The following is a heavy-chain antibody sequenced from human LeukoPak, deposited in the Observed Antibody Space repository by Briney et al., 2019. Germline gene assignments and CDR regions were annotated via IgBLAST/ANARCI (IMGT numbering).Heavy chain of an antibody. CDR1: GFTFSSYA. D-gene: IGHD3-16*01. CDR2: ISGSGGST. CDR3: AKERARGEFDY. V-gene: IGHV3-23*01. Sequence: GGSLRLSCAASGFTFSSYAMSWVRQAPGKGLEWVSAISGSGGSTYYADSVKGRFTISTDNCKNTLYLQMNSLRAEDRAVYYCAKERARGEFDYWGQGTLVTVSS. J-gene: IGHJ4*02.